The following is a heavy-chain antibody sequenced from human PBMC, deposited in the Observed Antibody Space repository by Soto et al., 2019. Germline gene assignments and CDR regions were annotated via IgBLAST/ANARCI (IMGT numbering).Heavy chain of an antibody. V-gene: IGHV4-30-4*01. J-gene: IGHJ5*01. CDR1: GDSITTVDYF. Sequence: SETQSLTCSVSGDSITTVDYFWAWIRQPPGQALEYIGYIYKSTTTYYNPSFEGRVAISLDTSKSQFSLTVTSVTAADTAVYFCARGRYCLTGRCFPNWFDSWGQGTLVTV. CDR2: IYKSTTT. CDR3: ARGRYCLTGRCFPNWFDS. D-gene: IGHD2-15*01.